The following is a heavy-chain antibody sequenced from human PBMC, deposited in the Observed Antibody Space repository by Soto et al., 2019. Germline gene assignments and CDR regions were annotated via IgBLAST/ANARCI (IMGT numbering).Heavy chain of an antibody. J-gene: IGHJ6*02. CDR2: IYYSGST. CDR3: ARRVIREAGGGYYYYGMDV. V-gene: IGHV4-31*03. CDR1: GGSISSGGYY. D-gene: IGHD2-21*01. Sequence: QVQLQESGPGLVKPSQTLSLTCTVSGGSISSGGYYWSWIRQHPGKGLEWIGYIYYSGSTYYNPSLKGRVTISVDTSKNQFSLKLSSVTAADTAVYYCARRVIREAGGGYYYYGMDVWGQGTTVTVSS.